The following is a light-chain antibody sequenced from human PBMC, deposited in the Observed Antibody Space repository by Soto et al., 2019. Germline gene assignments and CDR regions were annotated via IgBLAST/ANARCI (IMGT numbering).Light chain of an antibody. J-gene: IGKJ1*01. Sequence: EIVLTQSPGTLSLSPGERATLSCRASQSLSNNYLAWYQQKPGQAPRLLIYDASSRATGIPDRFSASGSGTDFTLTISRLEPEDFAVYYCQQYARSPRTFGLGTKVEIK. CDR2: DAS. CDR3: QQYARSPRT. CDR1: QSLSNNY. V-gene: IGKV3-20*01.